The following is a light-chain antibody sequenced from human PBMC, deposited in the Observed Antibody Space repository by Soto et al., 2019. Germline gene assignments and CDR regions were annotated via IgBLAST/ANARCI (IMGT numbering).Light chain of an antibody. V-gene: IGLV2-14*01. J-gene: IGLJ1*01. Sequence: QSVLTQPASVSGSPGQSITISCTGTSSDVGGYNYVSWYQQHPGKAPKLMIYDVTNRPSGISNRSSGSKSGNTASLTISGLQAEDEADYYCSSYTSTSTYVFGTGNKVTVL. CDR1: SSDVGGYNY. CDR3: SSYTSTSTYV. CDR2: DVT.